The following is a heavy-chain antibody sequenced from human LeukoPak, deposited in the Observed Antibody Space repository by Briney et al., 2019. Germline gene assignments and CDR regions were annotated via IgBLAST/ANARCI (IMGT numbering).Heavy chain of an antibody. D-gene: IGHD3-22*01. V-gene: IGHV1-2*02. CDR3: ARGGGDYYDSSGYYSY. CDR1: GYTFTGYY. CDR2: INPNSGGT. Sequence: ASVKVSCKASGYTFTGYYMHWVRQAPGQGLEWMGWINPNSGGTNYAQKFQGRVTMSRDTSISTAYMELSRLRSDDTAVYYCARGGGDYYDSSGYYSYWGQGTLVTVSS. J-gene: IGHJ4*02.